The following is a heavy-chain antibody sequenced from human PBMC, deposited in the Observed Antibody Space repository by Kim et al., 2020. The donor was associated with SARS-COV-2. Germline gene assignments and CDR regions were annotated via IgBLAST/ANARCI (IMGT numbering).Heavy chain of an antibody. V-gene: IGHV4-31*03. Sequence: SETLSLTCTVSGGSISSAGYYWSWIRQHPGKGLELIGYIYNTGSVYYNTSLQSRVTISLDKSKDQFSLKVSSVTAADTAVYYCARGRDPWGQGTLVTVSS. CDR3: ARGRDP. CDR2: IYNTGSV. J-gene: IGHJ5*02. CDR1: GGSISSAGYY.